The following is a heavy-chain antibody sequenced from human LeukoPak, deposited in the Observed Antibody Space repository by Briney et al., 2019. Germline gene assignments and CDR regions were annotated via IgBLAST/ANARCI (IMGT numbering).Heavy chain of an antibody. J-gene: IGHJ1*01. V-gene: IGHV3-48*01. CDR3: VRDRSRFGESD. Sequence: GGSLRLSCAASGFTFSSYSMNWVRQAPGKGLEWVSYISSSSSTIYYADSVKGRFTISRDNAKNSLYLQMNSLRAEDTAVYYCVRDRSRFGESDWGQGTLVTVSS. D-gene: IGHD3-10*01. CDR1: GFTFSSYS. CDR2: ISSSSSTI.